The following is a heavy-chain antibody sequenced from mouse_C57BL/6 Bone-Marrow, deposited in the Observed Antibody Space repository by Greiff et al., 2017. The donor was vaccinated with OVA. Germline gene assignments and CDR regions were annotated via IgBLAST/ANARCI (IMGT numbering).Heavy chain of an antibody. CDR2: IYYSGTI. CDR1: GISITTGNYR. Sequence: EVKLMESGPGLVKPSQTVFLTCTVTGISITTGNYRWSWNRPFPGNKLEWIGYIYYSGTITYKPSLTRRTTITRDTPKNQFFLEMNSLTAEDTATYYCARDRTVVAGDYAMDYWGQGTSVTVSS. CDR3: ARDRTVVAGDYAMDY. V-gene: IGHV3-5*01. D-gene: IGHD1-1*01. J-gene: IGHJ4*01.